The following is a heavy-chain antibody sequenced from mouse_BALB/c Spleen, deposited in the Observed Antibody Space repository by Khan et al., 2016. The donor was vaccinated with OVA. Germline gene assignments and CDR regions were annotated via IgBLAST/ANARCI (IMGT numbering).Heavy chain of an antibody. CDR2: ISPGSGHT. J-gene: IGHJ3*01. D-gene: IGHD3-1*01. V-gene: IGHV1-77*01. CDR3: AREGGSWFPY. CDR1: GYIFIDYN. Sequence: QVQLQQSGTELARPGASVKLSCKASGYIFIDYNINWVKQRTGQGLEWIGEISPGSGHTYYNEKFKGKATLNADNSSSTAYMQLSSLSSEDSAVYFCAREGGSWFPYGGQGTLITVSA.